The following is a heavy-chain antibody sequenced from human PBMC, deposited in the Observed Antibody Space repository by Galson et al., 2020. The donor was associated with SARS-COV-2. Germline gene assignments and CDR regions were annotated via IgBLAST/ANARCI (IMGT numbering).Heavy chain of an antibody. CDR3: ARSRDIVVDPTDRDPCDI. CDR1: GDYLNSSS. CDR2: IIPLFGTT. D-gene: IGHD5-12*01. V-gene: IGHV1-69*13. Sequence: SVMVPCNASGDYLNSSSFNWVLQPPAHGLVGIGGIIPLFGTTNYSPKSQGSVTTTADESSSTAYMDLRKLRSEDTAVYFCARSRDIVVDPTDRDPCDIWGQGTLVTVSS. J-gene: IGHJ3*02.